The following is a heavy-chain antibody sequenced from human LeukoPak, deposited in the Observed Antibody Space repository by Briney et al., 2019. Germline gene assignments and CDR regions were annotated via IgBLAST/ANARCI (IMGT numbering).Heavy chain of an antibody. CDR2: INPSGGST. J-gene: IGHJ4*02. CDR1: GYTFTSYY. D-gene: IGHD3-22*01. CDR3: ARDRRAYYYDSSGYYYAGY. Sequence: VASVKVSCKASGYTFTSYYMHSVRQAPGQGLEWMGIINPSGGSTSYAQKFQGRVTMTRDTSTSTVYMELSSLRSEDTAVYYCARDRRAYYYDSSGYYYAGYWGQGTLVTVSS. V-gene: IGHV1-46*03.